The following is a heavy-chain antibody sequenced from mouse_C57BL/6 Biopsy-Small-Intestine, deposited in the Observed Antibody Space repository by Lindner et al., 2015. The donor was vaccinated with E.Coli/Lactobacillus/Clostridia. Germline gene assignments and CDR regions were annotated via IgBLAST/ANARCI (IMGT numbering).Heavy chain of an antibody. V-gene: IGHV1-82*01. CDR3: ADYDYDAGVFDY. CDR1: GYAFSNSW. D-gene: IGHD2-4*01. J-gene: IGHJ2*01. Sequence: PELVKPGASVKISCKASGYAFSNSWMNWVKQRPGKGLEWIGRIYPGDGDTNYNGKFKGKATLTADKSSSTAYMQLNSLTSEDSAVYFCADYDYDAGVFDYWGQGTTLTVSS. CDR2: IYPGDGDT.